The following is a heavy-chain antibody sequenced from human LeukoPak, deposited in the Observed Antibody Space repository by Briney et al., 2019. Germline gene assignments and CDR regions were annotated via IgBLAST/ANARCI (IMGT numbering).Heavy chain of an antibody. CDR3: ARDNIRGGKGIAAAGGYY. CDR2: IMSIFVTA. CDR1: GGTFSSYA. D-gene: IGHD6-13*01. V-gene: IGHV1-69*13. J-gene: IGHJ4*02. Sequence: SVKVSCKASGGTFSSYAISWVRQAPGQGLELLGGIMSIFVTAVYAQKFQGRVTVTADESTSTAYMDLSSLTSEDTAVYYCARDNIRGGKGIAAAGGYYWGQGTLVTVSS.